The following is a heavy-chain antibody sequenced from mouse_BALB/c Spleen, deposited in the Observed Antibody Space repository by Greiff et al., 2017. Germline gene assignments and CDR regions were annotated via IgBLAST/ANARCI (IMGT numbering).Heavy chain of an antibody. CDR1: GFSLTSYG. Sequence: QVQLKESGPGLVAPSQSLSITCTVSGFSLTSYGVHWVRQPPGKGLEWLGVIWAGGSTNYNSALMSRLSISKDNSKSQVFLKMNSLQTDDTAMYYCARDDGSSPAYAMDYWGQGTSVTVSS. J-gene: IGHJ4*01. V-gene: IGHV2-9*02. CDR2: IWAGGST. D-gene: IGHD1-1*01. CDR3: ARDDGSSPAYAMDY.